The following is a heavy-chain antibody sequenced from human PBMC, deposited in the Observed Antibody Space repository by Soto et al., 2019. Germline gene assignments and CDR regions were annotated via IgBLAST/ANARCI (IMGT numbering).Heavy chain of an antibody. J-gene: IGHJ4*02. CDR1: GFTFSSYG. CDR2: ISYDGSNK. D-gene: IGHD5-18*01. CDR3: AKDRFGYGHFDY. V-gene: IGHV3-30*18. Sequence: PGGSLRLSCAASGFTFSSYGMHWVRQAPGKGLEWVAVISYDGSNKYYADSVRGRFTISRDNSKNTLYLQMNSLRAEDTAVYYRAKDRFGYGHFDYWGQGTLVTVSS.